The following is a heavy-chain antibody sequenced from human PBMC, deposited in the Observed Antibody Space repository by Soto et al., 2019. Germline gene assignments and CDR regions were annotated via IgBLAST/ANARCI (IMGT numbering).Heavy chain of an antibody. J-gene: IGHJ6*02. D-gene: IGHD1-20*01. Sequence: QITLKESGPTLVKPTQTLTLTCTFSGFSLSTSGVGVGWFRQPPGKALEWLALIYWDDDKRFSPSLKIRLTITKDTSKHRVVLTMTSMDPVDTAAYYSAHSDSWRDGMDVWGQGTTVTVSS. V-gene: IGHV2-5*02. CDR3: AHSDSWRDGMDV. CDR2: IYWDDDK. CDR1: GFSLSTSGVG.